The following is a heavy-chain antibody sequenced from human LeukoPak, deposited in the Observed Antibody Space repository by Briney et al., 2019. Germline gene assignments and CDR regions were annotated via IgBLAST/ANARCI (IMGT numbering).Heavy chain of an antibody. D-gene: IGHD3-3*01. J-gene: IGHJ4*02. Sequence: AGGSLRLSCAASGITFSSYAMNWVRQPPGKGLEWVSGISASESTTYYADSVKGRFTISRDNSKKTVYLQMNSLRAEDTAVYYCAKHRFLEWLLFDYWGQGALVTVSS. CDR1: GITFSSYA. V-gene: IGHV3-23*01. CDR2: ISASESTT. CDR3: AKHRFLEWLLFDY.